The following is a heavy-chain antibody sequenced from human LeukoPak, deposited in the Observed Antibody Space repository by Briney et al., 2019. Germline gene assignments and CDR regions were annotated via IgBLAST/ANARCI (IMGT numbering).Heavy chain of an antibody. J-gene: IGHJ6*03. D-gene: IGHD5-12*01. CDR1: GGTFSSYA. V-gene: IGHV1-69*05. CDR3: ARDPVATIQRSLNNYYYYYMDV. Sequence: SVKVSCKASGGTFSSYAFSWVRQAPGQGLEWMGRIIPIFGTANYAQKFQGRVTITTDESTSTAYMELSSLRSEDTAVYYCARDPVATIQRSLNNYYYYYMDVWGKGTTVTVSS. CDR2: IIPIFGTA.